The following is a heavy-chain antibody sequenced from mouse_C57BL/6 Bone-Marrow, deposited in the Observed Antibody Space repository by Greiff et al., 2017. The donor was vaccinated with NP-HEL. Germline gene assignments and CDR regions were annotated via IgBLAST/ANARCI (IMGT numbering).Heavy chain of an antibody. D-gene: IGHD2-4*01. CDR2: IWSGGSP. CDR3: ASSIYYDDERGFAY. CDR1: GFSLTSYG. Sequence: VQLQQSGPGLVQPSQSLSITCTVSGFSLTSYGVHWVRQSPGKGLEWLGVIWSGGSPDYHAAFISRLSISKDNSKSQVFFKMNSLQAEDTAIYYCASSIYYDDERGFAYWGQGTLVTVSA. J-gene: IGHJ3*01. V-gene: IGHV2-2*01.